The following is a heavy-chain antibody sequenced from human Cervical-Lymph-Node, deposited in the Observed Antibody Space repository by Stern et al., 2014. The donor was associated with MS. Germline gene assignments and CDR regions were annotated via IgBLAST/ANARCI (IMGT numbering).Heavy chain of an antibody. CDR2: IYYSGPT. Sequence: VQLEESGPGLLRPSETLSLTCTVSGASITSYYWSWIRQPPGKGLEWIGYIYYSGPTNYNASLKGRVAISIDTSKTQFSLRLSSVTAADTAVYYCARATDLWGQGTLVTVSS. CDR3: ARATDL. J-gene: IGHJ5*02. CDR1: GASITSYY. V-gene: IGHV4-59*01.